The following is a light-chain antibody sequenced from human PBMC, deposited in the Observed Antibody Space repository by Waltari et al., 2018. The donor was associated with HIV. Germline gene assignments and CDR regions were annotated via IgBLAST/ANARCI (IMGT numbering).Light chain of an antibody. Sequence: QVVVTQEPSLSVSPGGTVTVTCAPVAGPVSRNNSPHWFPLRPGQAPRTLIYDTEKRHPWTPGRFAGSLIGGRAALMLAGALPDDEADYYCLLSYFGVRVFGGGTKLTV. CDR1: AGPVSRNNS. J-gene: IGLJ3*02. V-gene: IGLV7-46*01. CDR3: LLSYFGVRV. CDR2: DTE.